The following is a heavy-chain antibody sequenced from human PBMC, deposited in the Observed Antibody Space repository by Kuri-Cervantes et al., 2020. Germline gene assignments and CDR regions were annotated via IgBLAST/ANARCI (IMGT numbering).Heavy chain of an antibody. J-gene: IGHJ6*02. Sequence: LSLTCAASGFTFSSYGMHWVRQAPGKGLEWVAVIWYDGSNKYYADSVKGRFTISRDNSKNTLYLQMNSLRAEDTAVYYCAKAESQSSGWYGYYYGMDVWGQGTTVTVSS. CDR3: AKAESQSSGWYGYYYGMDV. CDR1: GFTFSSYG. CDR2: IWYDGSNK. V-gene: IGHV3-33*06. D-gene: IGHD6-19*01.